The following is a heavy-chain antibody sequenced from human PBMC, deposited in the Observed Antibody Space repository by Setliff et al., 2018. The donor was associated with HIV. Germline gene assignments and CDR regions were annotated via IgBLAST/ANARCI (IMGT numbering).Heavy chain of an antibody. D-gene: IGHD2-21*02. CDR2: IYHSGST. Sequence: SETLSLTCSVSGASISSNSYYWGWIRQPPGKGLEWIGNIYHSGSTYYNPSLKSRVTISVEASKNQISLKLTAVTAADSAVYYCAREGDGIDFWGQGTLVTVSS. V-gene: IGHV4-39*02. CDR3: AREGDGIDF. J-gene: IGHJ4*02. CDR1: GASISSNSYY.